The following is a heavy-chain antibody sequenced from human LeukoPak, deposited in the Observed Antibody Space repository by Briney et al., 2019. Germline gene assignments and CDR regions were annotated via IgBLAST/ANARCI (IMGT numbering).Heavy chain of an antibody. CDR1: GYTFTSYG. D-gene: IGHD4-17*01. Sequence: GASVKVSCKASGYTFTSYGISWVRQAPGQGLEWMGWISAYNGNTNYAQKLQGRVTMTRNTSISTAYMELSSLRSEDTAVYYCARVRYDYGDYYFDYWGQGTLVTVSS. J-gene: IGHJ4*02. CDR3: ARVRYDYGDYYFDY. CDR2: ISAYNGNT. V-gene: IGHV1-18*01.